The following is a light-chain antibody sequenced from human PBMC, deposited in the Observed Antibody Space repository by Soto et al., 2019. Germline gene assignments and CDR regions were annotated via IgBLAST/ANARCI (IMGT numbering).Light chain of an antibody. J-gene: IGLJ1*01. CDR3: ATWDDDLSGFV. CDR1: SSNIGGNS. CDR2: DDN. V-gene: IGLV1-51*01. Sequence: QSVMTQPPSVSAAPGQKVTISCSGSSSNIGGNSVSWYQQLPGTAPKLLIYDDNKRPSGVPDRFSGSKYGTSASLAISGLRSEDEADYYCATWDDDLSGFVFGSGTKLTVL.